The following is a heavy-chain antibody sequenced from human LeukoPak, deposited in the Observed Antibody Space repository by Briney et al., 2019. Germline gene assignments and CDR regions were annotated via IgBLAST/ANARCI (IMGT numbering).Heavy chain of an antibody. D-gene: IGHD1/OR15-1a*01. Sequence: GGSLRLSCAASRFTFSSYEMNWVREAPGKGLEWVAYISRSGTTIYYADSVKGRFTISRDNANNSLYLQMNSLRAEDTAVYYCARLDQNDYWGQGTLVTVSS. J-gene: IGHJ4*02. V-gene: IGHV3-48*03. CDR3: ARLDQNDY. CDR2: ISRSGTTI. CDR1: RFTFSSYE.